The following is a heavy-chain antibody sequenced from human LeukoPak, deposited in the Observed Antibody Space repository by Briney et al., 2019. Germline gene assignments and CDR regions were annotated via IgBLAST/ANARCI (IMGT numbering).Heavy chain of an antibody. CDR1: GFTFSSYW. CDR2: IKQDGSEK. Sequence: GGSLRLSCAASGFTFSSYWMSWVRQAPGKGLEWVANIKQDGSEKYYVDSVKGRFTISRDNAKNSLYLQMNSLRAEDTAVYYCARVYYYDGPYSPPEHYFDYWGQGTLVTVSS. J-gene: IGHJ4*02. D-gene: IGHD3-22*01. CDR3: ARVYYYDGPYSPPEHYFDY. V-gene: IGHV3-7*01.